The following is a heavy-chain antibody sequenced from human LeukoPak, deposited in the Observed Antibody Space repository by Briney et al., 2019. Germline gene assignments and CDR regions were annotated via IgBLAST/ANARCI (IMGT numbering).Heavy chain of an antibody. V-gene: IGHV4-30-2*01. CDR2: IYHSGIS. Sequence: PSQTLSLTCTVSGDSINSGAYGWSWIRQPPGKGLEWIGDIYHSGISSYSPSLKSRVTISVDGSKNHFSLRLTSVTAADTAVYFCARDLRGCDSATFYRWFDPWGQGTLVIVSS. CDR3: ARDLRGCDSATFYRWFDP. J-gene: IGHJ5*02. D-gene: IGHD2-21*01. CDR1: GDSINSGAYG.